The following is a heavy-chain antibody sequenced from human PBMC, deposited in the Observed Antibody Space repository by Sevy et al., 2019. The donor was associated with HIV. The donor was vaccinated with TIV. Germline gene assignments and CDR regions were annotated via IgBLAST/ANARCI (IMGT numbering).Heavy chain of an antibody. CDR3: SRDRYGSQSYAADH. CDR2: IRSKLYGGTT. CDR1: GFSFDNYV. Sequence: GGSLRLSCSASGFSFDNYVMNWFRQAPGKGLEWVGFIRSKLYGGTTEYAASVKGRFTISRNDSKSIAYLQMNSLTTEDSGVYYCSRDRYGSQSYAADHWGQGTLVTVSS. D-gene: IGHD3-10*01. V-gene: IGHV3-49*03. J-gene: IGHJ5*02.